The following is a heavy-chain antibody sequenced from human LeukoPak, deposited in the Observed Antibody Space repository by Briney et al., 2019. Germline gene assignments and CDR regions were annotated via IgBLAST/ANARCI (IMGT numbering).Heavy chain of an antibody. V-gene: IGHV3-11*01. CDR1: GFTFSDYY. J-gene: IGHJ6*02. CDR2: ISSSGSTI. D-gene: IGHD6-19*01. Sequence: PGGSLRLSCAASGFTFSDYYMSWIRQAPGKGLEWVSCISSSGSTIYYADSVKGRFTISRDNAKNSLYLQMNSLRAEDTAVYYCATGIAVAGSYYYYGMDVWGQGTTVTVSS. CDR3: ATGIAVAGSYYYYGMDV.